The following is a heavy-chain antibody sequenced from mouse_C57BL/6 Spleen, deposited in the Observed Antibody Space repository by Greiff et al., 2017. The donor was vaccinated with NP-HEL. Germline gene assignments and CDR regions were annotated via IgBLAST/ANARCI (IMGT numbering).Heavy chain of an antibody. D-gene: IGHD4-1*01. J-gene: IGHJ3*01. V-gene: IGHV5-9*01. CDR2: ISGGGGNT. Sequence: EVKVVESGGGLVKPGGSLKLSCAASGFTFSSYTMSWVHQTPEKRLEWVATISGGGGNTYYPDSVKGRFTISRDNAKNTLYLQMSSLRSEDTALYYCARRITGTRGFAYWGQGTLVTVSA. CDR3: ARRITGTRGFAY. CDR1: GFTFSSYT.